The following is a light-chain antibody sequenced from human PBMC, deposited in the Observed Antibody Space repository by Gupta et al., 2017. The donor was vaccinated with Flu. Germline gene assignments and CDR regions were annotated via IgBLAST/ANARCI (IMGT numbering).Light chain of an antibody. Sequence: VTPGEPASSSCSASQGRRHSNGYNYLDWYLQKPGQSPQLLIYLGSNRASGVPDRFSGSGSGTDFTLKISRVEAEDVGVYYCRQALQTSWTFGQGTKLEIK. J-gene: IGKJ2*02. CDR1: QGRRHSNGYNY. V-gene: IGKV2-28*01. CDR3: RQALQTSWT. CDR2: LGS.